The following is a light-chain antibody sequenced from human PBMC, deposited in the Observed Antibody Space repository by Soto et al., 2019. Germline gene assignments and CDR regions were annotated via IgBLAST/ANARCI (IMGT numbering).Light chain of an antibody. CDR2: RNN. V-gene: IGLV1-47*01. CDR1: SSNVGNNY. Sequence: QSVLTQPPSASGTPGQRITISCSGSSSNVGNNYLYWYQQLPGTAPKLLIYRNNQRPSGVPDRFSGSKSGTSGSLAISGLRSEDEADYYCAAWDDSLSARSFGGGTKVTVL. J-gene: IGLJ2*01. CDR3: AAWDDSLSARS.